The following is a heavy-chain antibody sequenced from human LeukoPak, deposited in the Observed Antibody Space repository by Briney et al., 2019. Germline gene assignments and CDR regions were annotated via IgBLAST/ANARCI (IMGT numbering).Heavy chain of an antibody. D-gene: IGHD6-13*01. CDR1: GFTVSSNY. CDR2: IYSGGST. CDR3: ARDPGIAAAGTHYYYGMDV. V-gene: IGHV3-53*01. Sequence: GGSLRLSCAASGFTVSSNYMSWVRQAPGKGLEWVSVIYSGGSTYYADSVKGRFTISRDNSKNTLYLQMNSLRAEDTAVYYCARDPGIAAAGTHYYYGMDVWGQGTTVTVSS. J-gene: IGHJ6*02.